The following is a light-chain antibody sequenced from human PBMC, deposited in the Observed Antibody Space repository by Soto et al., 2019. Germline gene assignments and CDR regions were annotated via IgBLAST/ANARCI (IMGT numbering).Light chain of an antibody. V-gene: IGKV3-15*01. CDR2: GAS. Sequence: EIVMTQSPATLSVSPGERATLSCRASQSINNNLAWYQQKPGQAPRLLISGASTRATGIPARFSGSGSGTEFTLTISGLQSEDFALYYCQQYNDWPPLTFGGGTKVEIK. CDR3: QQYNDWPPLT. J-gene: IGKJ4*01. CDR1: QSINNN.